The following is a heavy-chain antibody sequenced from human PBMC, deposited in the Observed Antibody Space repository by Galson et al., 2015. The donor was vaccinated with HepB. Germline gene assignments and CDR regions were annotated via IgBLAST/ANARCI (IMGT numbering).Heavy chain of an antibody. Sequence: SLRLSCAASGFTFSSYGMHWVRQAPGKGLEWVAVRSYDGSNKYYADSVKGRFTISRGNSKNTLYLQMNSLRAEDTAVYYCAKKAGGGEDWGQGTLVTVSS. V-gene: IGHV3-30*18. D-gene: IGHD2-21*01. CDR3: AKKAGGGED. J-gene: IGHJ4*02. CDR1: GFTFSSYG. CDR2: RSYDGSNK.